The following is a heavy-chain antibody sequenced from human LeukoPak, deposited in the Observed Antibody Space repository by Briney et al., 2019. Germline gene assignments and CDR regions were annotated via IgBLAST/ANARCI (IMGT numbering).Heavy chain of an antibody. Sequence: ASVKVSCQASGYSFTSYGISWVRQAPGQGLEWMGWISAYNGNTNYEQKLQGRVTTTTGTSTSTAYMELRSLRSDDTAVYYCARAGVTPKTGDGFDIWGQGTMVTVSS. V-gene: IGHV1-18*01. J-gene: IGHJ3*02. CDR3: ARAGVTPKTGDGFDI. D-gene: IGHD4-23*01. CDR1: GYSFTSYG. CDR2: ISAYNGNT.